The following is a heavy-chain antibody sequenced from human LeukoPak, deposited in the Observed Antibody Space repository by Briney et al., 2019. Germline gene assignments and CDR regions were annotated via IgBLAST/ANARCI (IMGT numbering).Heavy chain of an antibody. D-gene: IGHD6-13*01. CDR2: IYPGYSDT. CDR1: GYSFTSYW. CDR3: ARLRKTAAGIFDY. J-gene: IGHJ4*02. Sequence: GESLKISCKGSGYSFTSYWIGWVRQMPGKGLEWMGIIYPGYSDTSYSPSFQGQVTISADKSISTAYLQWSSLKASDTAMYYCARLRKTAAGIFDYWGQGTLVTVSS. V-gene: IGHV5-51*01.